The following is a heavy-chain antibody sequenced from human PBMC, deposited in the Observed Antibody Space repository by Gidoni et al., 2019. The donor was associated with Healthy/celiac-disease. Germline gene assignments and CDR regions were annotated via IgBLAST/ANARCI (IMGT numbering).Heavy chain of an antibody. CDR1: GYTFTSYT. D-gene: IGHD3-3*01. Sequence: QVQLVQSGAEVKKPGASVKVSCKASGYTFTSYTMHWVRQAPGQRLEWMGWINAGNGNTKYSQKFQGRVTITRDTSASTAYMELSSLRSEDTALYYCRHYDFWSGSYRDYWGQGTLVTVSS. CDR3: RHYDFWSGSYRDY. CDR2: INAGNGNT. V-gene: IGHV1-3*01. J-gene: IGHJ4*02.